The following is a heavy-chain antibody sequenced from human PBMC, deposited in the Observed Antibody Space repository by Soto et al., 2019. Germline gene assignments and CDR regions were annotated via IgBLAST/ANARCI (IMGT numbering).Heavy chain of an antibody. V-gene: IGHV1-18*01. Sequence: QVQLVQSRAEVKKPGASVKVSCKASGYTFASYGISWVRQAPGQGLEWMGWISTYNGNTNYAQKLQGRVTMTTDTATSTAHMELRSLRSDDTAVYYCESDHHGDYSSDYWGQGTLVTVSS. CDR1: GYTFASYG. D-gene: IGHD2-21*02. CDR3: ESDHHGDYSSDY. CDR2: ISTYNGNT. J-gene: IGHJ4*02.